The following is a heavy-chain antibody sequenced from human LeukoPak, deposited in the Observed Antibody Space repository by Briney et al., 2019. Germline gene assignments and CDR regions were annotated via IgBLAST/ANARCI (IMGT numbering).Heavy chain of an antibody. CDR1: GYTFTGYY. D-gene: IGHD6-19*01. J-gene: IGHJ4*02. V-gene: IGHV1-3*03. CDR3: ARDGDSGWGYFDY. Sequence: ASVKVSCKASGYTFTGYYMHWVRQAPGQGLEWMGWINGGNGNTKYSQEFQDRVTFTRDTSASTVYMELSSLRYEDMAVYYCARDGDSGWGYFDYWGQGTLVTVSS. CDR2: INGGNGNT.